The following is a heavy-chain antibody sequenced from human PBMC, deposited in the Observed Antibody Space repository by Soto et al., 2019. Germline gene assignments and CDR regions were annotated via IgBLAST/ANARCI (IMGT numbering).Heavy chain of an antibody. J-gene: IGHJ6*02. Sequence: TLSLTCTVSGGSISSYYWSWIRQPPGKGLEWIGYIYYSGSTNYNPSLKSRVTISVDTSKNQFSLKLSSVTAADTAVYYCARNNYNILTGFYYYGMDVWGQGTTVTVSS. CDR1: GGSISSYY. D-gene: IGHD3-9*01. CDR2: IYYSGST. V-gene: IGHV4-59*01. CDR3: ARNNYNILTGFYYYGMDV.